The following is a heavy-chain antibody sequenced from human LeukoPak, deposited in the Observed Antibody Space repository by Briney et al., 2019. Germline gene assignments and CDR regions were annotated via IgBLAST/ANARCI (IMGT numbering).Heavy chain of an antibody. CDR2: TYYRSKWYN. CDR3: ARNPDYYDSSGLFDY. V-gene: IGHV6-1*01. D-gene: IGHD3-22*01. CDR1: GDSVSSNSAA. J-gene: IGHJ4*02. Sequence: SQTLSLTCAISGDSVSSNSAAWNWIRQSPSRGLEWLGRTYYRSKWYNDYAVSVKSRITINPDASKNQFSLQLNSVTPEDTAVYYCARNPDYYDSSGLFDYRGQGTLVTVSS.